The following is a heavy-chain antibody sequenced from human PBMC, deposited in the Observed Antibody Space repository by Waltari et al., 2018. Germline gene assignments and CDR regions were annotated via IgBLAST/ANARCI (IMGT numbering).Heavy chain of an antibody. CDR2: IIPSFGTA. CDR3: ARETLSSSSWYGQYYFDY. CDR1: GGTFSSYA. J-gene: IGHJ4*02. D-gene: IGHD6-13*01. V-gene: IGHV1-69*08. Sequence: QVQLVQSGAEVKKPGSSVKVSCKASGGTFSSYAISWVRQAPGQGLEWMGRIIPSFGTANYAQKFQGRVTITADKSTSTAYMELSSLRSEDTAVYYCARETLSSSSWYGQYYFDYWGQGTLVTVSS.